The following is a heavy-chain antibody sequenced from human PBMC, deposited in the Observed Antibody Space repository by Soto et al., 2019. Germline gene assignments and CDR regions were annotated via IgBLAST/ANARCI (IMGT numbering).Heavy chain of an antibody. Sequence: ASVKVSCKASGYLFTAYSMHWVRLAPGQGLEWMGWINPNSGGTNYAQKFQGWVTMTRDTSISTAYMELSRLRSDDTAVYYCARARNWNYPFDYWGQGTLVTVSS. CDR1: GYLFTAYS. CDR2: INPNSGGT. D-gene: IGHD1-7*01. J-gene: IGHJ4*02. CDR3: ARARNWNYPFDY. V-gene: IGHV1-2*04.